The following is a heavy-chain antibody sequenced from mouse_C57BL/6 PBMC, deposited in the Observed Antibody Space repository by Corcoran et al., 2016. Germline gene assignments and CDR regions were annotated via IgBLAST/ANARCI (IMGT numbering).Heavy chain of an antibody. V-gene: IGHV9-3*01. Sequence: QIQLVQSGPELKKPGETVKISCKASGYTFTTYGMSWVKQAPGTGLKWMGWINTYSGVPTYADDFKGRFAFSLETSASTAYLQINNLKNEDTATYCGARLGTNYAMDYWGQGTSVTVSS. J-gene: IGHJ4*01. CDR2: INTYSGVP. CDR1: GYTFTTYG. CDR3: ARLGTNYAMDY. D-gene: IGHD2-13*01.